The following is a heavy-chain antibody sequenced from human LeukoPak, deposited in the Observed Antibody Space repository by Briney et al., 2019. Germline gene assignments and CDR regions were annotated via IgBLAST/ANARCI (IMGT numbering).Heavy chain of an antibody. CDR3: TTQYCSSTTSLYPFDY. D-gene: IGHD2-2*01. Sequence: PGGSLRLSCAASGFTFINAWTSWVRQAPGKGLEWVGHIKRKTDAGTTDYAAPVKGRFTISRDDSKNTLYLQMNSLKTEDTAMYYCTTQYCSSTTSLYPFDYWGQGTLVTVSS. CDR2: IKRKTDAGTT. CDR1: GFTFINAW. J-gene: IGHJ4*02. V-gene: IGHV3-15*01.